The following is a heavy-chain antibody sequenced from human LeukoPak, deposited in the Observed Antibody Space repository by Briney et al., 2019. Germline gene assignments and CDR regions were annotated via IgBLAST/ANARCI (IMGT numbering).Heavy chain of an antibody. Sequence: PGGSLRLSCEASGLTFSSYAMAWVRQAPGKGLEWVSGISGSGGSTDYADSVKGRFTISRDNSKNTLYLQMNSLRAEDTAVYYCARDAGSYVDYWGQGTLVTVSS. CDR3: ARDAGSYVDY. CDR1: GLTFSSYA. D-gene: IGHD3-10*01. V-gene: IGHV3-23*01. J-gene: IGHJ4*02. CDR2: ISGSGGST.